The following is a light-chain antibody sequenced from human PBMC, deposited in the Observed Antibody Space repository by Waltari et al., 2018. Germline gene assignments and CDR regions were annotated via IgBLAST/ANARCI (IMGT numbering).Light chain of an antibody. V-gene: IGLV2-14*03. CDR3: GSYTSTSAYV. CDR2: DVN. Sequence: QSALTQPASVSGSPGQPLTIPCPRIPNGHVSWYQHLPGEAPKLLLFDVNKWPSGISSRFSGSRSGNTAYLSISGLQPEDEADYYCGSYTSTSAYVFGRGTEVTVV. CDR1: PNGH. J-gene: IGLJ1*01.